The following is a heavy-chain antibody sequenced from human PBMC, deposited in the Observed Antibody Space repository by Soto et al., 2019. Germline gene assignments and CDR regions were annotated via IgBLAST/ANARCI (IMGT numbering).Heavy chain of an antibody. CDR1: GGSVSSGSYY. CDR2: IYYSGST. Sequence: QVQLQESGPGLVKPSETLSLTCTVSGGSVSSGSYYWSWIRQPPGKGLEWIGYIYYSGSTNYNPSPQSRVTISVDTSKNQFSLKLSSVPAADTAVYYCARDRVAVAGTDYYYGMDVWGQGTTVTVSS. CDR3: ARDRVAVAGTDYYYGMDV. D-gene: IGHD6-19*01. V-gene: IGHV4-61*01. J-gene: IGHJ6*02.